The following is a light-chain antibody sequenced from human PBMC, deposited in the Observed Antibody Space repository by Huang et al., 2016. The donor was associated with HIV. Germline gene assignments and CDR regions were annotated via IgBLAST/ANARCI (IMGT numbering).Light chain of an antibody. V-gene: IGKV3-11*01. J-gene: IGKJ4*01. CDR3: QLRSTWPGDT. CDR1: QTVSSY. CDR2: DAS. Sequence: EIVLTQSPATLSLSPGERATLACRASQTVSSYLAWYQQKPGQAPRLLIYDASNLATGIPARVSGSGSGTDFTITISSLEPEDFAVYYCQLRSTWPGDTFGGGTKVEIK.